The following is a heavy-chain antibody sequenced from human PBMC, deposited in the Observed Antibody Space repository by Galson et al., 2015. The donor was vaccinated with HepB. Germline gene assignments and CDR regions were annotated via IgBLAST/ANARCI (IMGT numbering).Heavy chain of an antibody. D-gene: IGHD6-6*01. CDR2: IVVGSGNT. J-gene: IGHJ3*02. CDR1: GFTFTSSA. V-gene: IGHV1-58*01. CDR3: AADTNLSSSENAFDI. Sequence: SVKVSCKASGFTFTSSAVQWVRQARGQRLEWIGWIVVGSGNTNYAQKFQERVTITRDMSTSTAYMELSSLRSEDTAVYYRAADTNLSSSENAFDIWGQGTMVTVSS.